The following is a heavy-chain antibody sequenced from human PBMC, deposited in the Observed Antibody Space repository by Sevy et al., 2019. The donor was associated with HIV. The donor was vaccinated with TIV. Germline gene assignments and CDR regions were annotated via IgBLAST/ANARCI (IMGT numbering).Heavy chain of an antibody. J-gene: IGHJ4*02. CDR3: TRSPIPSDYYFYY. Sequence: GGSLRLSCAASGFTFSSYWMTWVRQAPGKGLEWVANIKQDGSEKYYVDSVKGRFTISRDNAKNSLYLQMNSLRAEDTALYFCTRSPIPSDYYFYYWGQGTLVTVSS. D-gene: IGHD3-3*01. V-gene: IGHV3-7*01. CDR2: IKQDGSEK. CDR1: GFTFSSYW.